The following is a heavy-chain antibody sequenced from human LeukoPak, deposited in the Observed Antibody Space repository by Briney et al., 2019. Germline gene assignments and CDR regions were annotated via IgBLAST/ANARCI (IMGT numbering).Heavy chain of an antibody. J-gene: IGHJ5*02. Sequence: SETLSLTCAVHGGSFSGSYWNWIRQPPGKGLEWIGEINHSGITNYNPSLKSRVTISVDTSKNQFSLKLSSVTAADTAVYYCARYGSGGNWFDPWGQGTLVTASS. CDR1: GGSFSGSY. D-gene: IGHD3-10*01. CDR3: ARYGSGGNWFDP. V-gene: IGHV4-34*01. CDR2: INHSGIT.